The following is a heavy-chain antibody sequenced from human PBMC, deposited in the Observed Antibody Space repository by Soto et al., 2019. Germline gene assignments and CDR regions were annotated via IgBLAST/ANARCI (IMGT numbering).Heavy chain of an antibody. CDR2: VYWNDER. CDR1: GFSLTTTGVG. CDR3: AHYDSSGYFSRFDS. Sequence: QIALQESGPTVVKPTQTLTLTCTFSGFSLTTTGVGVGWIRHAPGKALEWLAMVYWNDERRYSPSLKSRLTITQDTSKNQVVPTMTYMDPVDTATYYCAHYDSSGYFSRFDSWGQGTLVTVSS. D-gene: IGHD3-22*01. J-gene: IGHJ4*02. V-gene: IGHV2-5*01.